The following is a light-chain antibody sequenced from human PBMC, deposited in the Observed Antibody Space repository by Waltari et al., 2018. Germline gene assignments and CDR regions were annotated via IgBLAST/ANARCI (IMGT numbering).Light chain of an antibody. J-gene: IGKJ1*01. Sequence: EMVLTQSPGTASLSPGERVTLSCRARQSGGSSSLAWYQQKPGQAPRLVLYRASRTATGIPGRFSGSGSGTDFSLTISRLEPEDFAVYYWQQRSTIPSTFGQGTKVEIK. CDR3: QQRSTIPST. CDR1: QSGGSSS. CDR2: RAS. V-gene: IGKV3D-20*02.